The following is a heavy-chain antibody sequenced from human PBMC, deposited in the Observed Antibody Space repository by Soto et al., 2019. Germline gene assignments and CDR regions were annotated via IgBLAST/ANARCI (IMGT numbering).Heavy chain of an antibody. J-gene: IGHJ4*02. V-gene: IGHV3-21*04. Sequence: GGSLRLSCAASGFTFSSYSMNWVRQAPGKGLEWVSSISSSSSYIYYADSMKGRFTISRDNAKNSLYLQMNSLRAEDTAVYCCYSSGWYRGIFDAEDWGQGTLVTISS. CDR2: ISSSSSYI. CDR1: GFTFSSYS. D-gene: IGHD6-19*01. CDR3: YSSGWYRGIFDAED.